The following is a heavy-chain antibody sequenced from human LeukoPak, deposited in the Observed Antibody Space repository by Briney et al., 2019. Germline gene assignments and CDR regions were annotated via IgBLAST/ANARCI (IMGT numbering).Heavy chain of an antibody. Sequence: GGTLRLSCAASGFTFINYGMNWVRQAPGKGLEGVANIKQDGSEKYYVDSVKGRFTISRDNAKNSLYLQMNSLRAEDTAVYYCARDQYFGDYPYWGQGTLVTVSS. J-gene: IGHJ4*02. CDR2: IKQDGSEK. CDR3: ARDQYFGDYPY. CDR1: GFTFINYG. D-gene: IGHD3-10*01. V-gene: IGHV3-7*01.